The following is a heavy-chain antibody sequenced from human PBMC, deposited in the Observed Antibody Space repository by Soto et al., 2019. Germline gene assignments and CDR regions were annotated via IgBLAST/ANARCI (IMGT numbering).Heavy chain of an antibody. CDR2: ISYTGST. CDR3: ARAVVIPSGGVAWFDP. V-gene: IGHV4-30-4*01. D-gene: IGHD3-16*01. Sequence: SETLSLTCTVSGDSISTYDHYWGWILQPPGKGGEGIGYISYTGSTYYSPSLESRVSISVDTSKNQFSLTLTSVTATATAVYYCARAVVIPSGGVAWFDPWGQGTLVTVSS. J-gene: IGHJ5*02. CDR1: GDSISTYDHY.